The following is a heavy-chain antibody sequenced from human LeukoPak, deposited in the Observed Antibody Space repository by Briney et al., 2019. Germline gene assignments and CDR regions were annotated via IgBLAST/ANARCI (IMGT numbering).Heavy chain of an antibody. Sequence: PGGSLRLSCAGSGFTFANYAMSWVRQAPGKGLEWVSAISGSGGSTYYADSVKGRFTISRDNSKNTLYLQMNSLRAEDTAVYYCANSRDIVVVPAARGPHLDAFDIWGQGTMVTVSS. CDR1: GFTFANYA. V-gene: IGHV3-23*01. D-gene: IGHD2-2*01. CDR2: ISGSGGST. J-gene: IGHJ3*02. CDR3: ANSRDIVVVPAARGPHLDAFDI.